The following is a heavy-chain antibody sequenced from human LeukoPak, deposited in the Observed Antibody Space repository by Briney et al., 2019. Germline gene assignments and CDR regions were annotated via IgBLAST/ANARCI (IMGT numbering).Heavy chain of an antibody. Sequence: PGGSLSLSCAASGFTFSNYWMNWVRQAPGKGLEWVANIKQDGSEKYYVDSVKGRFTISRDNAKNSLYLQTNSLRAEDTAVYYCARDLPITMVRGVKQGWFDPWGQGTLVTVSS. J-gene: IGHJ5*02. V-gene: IGHV3-7*03. CDR1: GFTFSNYW. CDR2: IKQDGSEK. CDR3: ARDLPITMVRGVKQGWFDP. D-gene: IGHD3-10*01.